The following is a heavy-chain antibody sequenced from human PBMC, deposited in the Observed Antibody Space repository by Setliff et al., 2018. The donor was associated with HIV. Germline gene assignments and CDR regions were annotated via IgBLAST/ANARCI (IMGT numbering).Heavy chain of an antibody. CDR2: ISTSGKSV. Sequence: GGSLRLSCTASGFTFSDYYMNWIRQAPGKGLEWVGYISTSGKSVYYGDSVKGRFIISRDNANNSLYLQMNNLRVEDTAVYYCARDREVVVPHDAFDLWGRGTLVTVSS. D-gene: IGHD2-21*01. V-gene: IGHV3-11*01. J-gene: IGHJ3*01. CDR1: GFTFSDYY. CDR3: ARDREVVVPHDAFDL.